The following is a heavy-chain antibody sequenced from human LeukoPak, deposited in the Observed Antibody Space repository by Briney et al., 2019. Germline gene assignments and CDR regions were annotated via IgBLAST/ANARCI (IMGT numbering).Heavy chain of an antibody. V-gene: IGHV3-23*01. CDR1: GLTFSSYA. D-gene: IGHD7-27*01. CDR2: ICGSGDST. Sequence: GGFLRLSCAASGLTFSSYAMSWVRQAPGKGLEWDSAICGSGDSTYSTDSVKGRFTISRDNSKNTLYLQMESLRAEDTAVYYCAKKVPANWGSYFDYWGQGTLVTVSS. CDR3: AKKVPANWGSYFDY. J-gene: IGHJ4*02.